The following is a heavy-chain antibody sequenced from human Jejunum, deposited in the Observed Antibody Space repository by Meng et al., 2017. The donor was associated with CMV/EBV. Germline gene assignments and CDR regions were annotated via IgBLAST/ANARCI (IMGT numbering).Heavy chain of an antibody. D-gene: IGHD2-21*01. Sequence: QGQLHESGTGVVKPADTRSLTCTVSGESIGNYHWSWIRQPPGKGLEWIGYIYYSGGANYSPSLKSRVTISLDTSKNQFSLKLNSVTAADTAVYYCAREVTFGDTFDYWGQGTLVTVSS. CDR3: AREVTFGDTFDY. V-gene: IGHV4-59*07. J-gene: IGHJ4*02. CDR2: IYYSGGA. CDR1: GESIGNYH.